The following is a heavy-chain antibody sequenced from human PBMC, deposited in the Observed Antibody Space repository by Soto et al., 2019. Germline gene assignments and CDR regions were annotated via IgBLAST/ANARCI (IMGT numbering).Heavy chain of an antibody. Sequence: SQTLPCTCTVSGGSLSSGNYYWSWIRQSPGKSRQWLGYIYSTGSSYYNPSLRSRGSMSVDTSNNQFSLNLRSVTPADPALYFCARDGIQLCLSGRERFEPWRQGTLVTVSS. V-gene: IGHV4-30-4*01. J-gene: IGHJ5*02. CDR3: ARDGIQLCLSGRERFEP. CDR1: GGSLSSGNYY. D-gene: IGHD5-18*01. CDR2: IYSTGSS.